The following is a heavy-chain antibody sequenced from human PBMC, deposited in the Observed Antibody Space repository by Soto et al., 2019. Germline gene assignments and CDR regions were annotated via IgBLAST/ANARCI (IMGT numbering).Heavy chain of an antibody. CDR2: ISGSGGST. CDR3: AKVSSGWYDYFDY. V-gene: IGHV3-23*01. J-gene: IGHJ4*02. D-gene: IGHD6-19*01. CDR1: GFTFSSYA. Sequence: EVQLLESGGGLVQPGGSLRLSCAASGFTFSSYAMSWVRQAPGKGPEWVSAISGSGGSTYYADSVKGRFTISRDNSKNTLYLQMNSLRAEDTAVYYCAKVSSGWYDYFDYWGQGTLVTVSS.